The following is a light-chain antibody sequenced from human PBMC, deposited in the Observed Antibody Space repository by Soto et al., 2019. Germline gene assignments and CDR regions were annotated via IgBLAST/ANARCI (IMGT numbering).Light chain of an antibody. Sequence: DIQMTQSPSSLSASVGDRVTITCRASQDINIYLTWYQQTTGKAPKLLIYAASSLQSGVPSRFSGSGSGKDFTRNIRSLQTEEFATYYGQQSSRTPLMYTVGQGTKVDIK. V-gene: IGKV1-39*01. CDR3: QQSSRTPLMYT. CDR1: QDINIY. CDR2: AAS. J-gene: IGKJ2*01.